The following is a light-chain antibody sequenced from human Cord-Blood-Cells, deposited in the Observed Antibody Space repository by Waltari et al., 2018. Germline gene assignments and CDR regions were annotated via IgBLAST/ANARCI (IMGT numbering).Light chain of an antibody. Sequence: QSALTQPASVSGSPGQSITIYCTGTSSDVGGYIYVSWYQQHPGKAPKLVIYEVSNRPSGVSNRCSGSKSGNTASLTISGLQAEDEADYYCSSYTSSSTLGVFGTGTKGTVL. CDR3: SSYTSSSTLGV. V-gene: IGLV2-14*01. CDR2: EVS. J-gene: IGLJ1*01. CDR1: SSDVGGYIY.